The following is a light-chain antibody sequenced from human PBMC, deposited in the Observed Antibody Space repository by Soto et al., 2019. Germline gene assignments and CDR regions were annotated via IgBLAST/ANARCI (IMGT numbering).Light chain of an antibody. V-gene: IGLV2-8*01. Sequence: QSVLTQPPSASGAPGHSVTISCTGTSSDVGGYNYVSWYQQHPGKAPKLMIYEVSKRPSGVPDRFSGSKSGNTASLTVSGLQAEDEADYYCSSYAGSNNYVFGTG. CDR2: EVS. J-gene: IGLJ1*01. CDR3: SSYAGSNNYV. CDR1: SSDVGGYNY.